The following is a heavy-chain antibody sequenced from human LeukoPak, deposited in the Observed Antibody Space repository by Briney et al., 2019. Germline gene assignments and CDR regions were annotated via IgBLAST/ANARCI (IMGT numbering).Heavy chain of an antibody. Sequence: GGSLRLSCAASGFTFSSYWMTWVRQAPGKGLEWVANINQDGGEKHYVDSVKGRFTISRDNAKNSLYLQLNSLRAEDTAVYYCARGPLLDYDGRSGYYYFDYWGQGTLVTVSS. D-gene: IGHD3-22*01. CDR1: GFTFSSYW. CDR2: INQDGGEK. J-gene: IGHJ4*02. V-gene: IGHV3-7*01. CDR3: ARGPLLDYDGRSGYYYFDY.